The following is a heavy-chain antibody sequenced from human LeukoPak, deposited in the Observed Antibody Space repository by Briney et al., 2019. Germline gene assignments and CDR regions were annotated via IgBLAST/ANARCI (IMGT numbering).Heavy chain of an antibody. J-gene: IGHJ4*02. Sequence: GASVKVSCRASGYTFTGYYMHWVRQAPGQGLEWMGWINPNSGGTNYAQKFQGRVTMTRDTSISTAYMELSRLRSDDTAVYYCARVHMVRGVIRDPLNDYWGQGTLVTVSS. V-gene: IGHV1-2*02. CDR3: ARVHMVRGVIRDPLNDY. D-gene: IGHD3-10*01. CDR1: GYTFTGYY. CDR2: INPNSGGT.